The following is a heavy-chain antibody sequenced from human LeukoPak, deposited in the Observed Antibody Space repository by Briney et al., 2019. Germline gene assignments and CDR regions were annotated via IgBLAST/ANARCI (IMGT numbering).Heavy chain of an antibody. CDR1: GGSFSGYY. V-gene: IGHV4-34*01. D-gene: IGHD6-19*01. Sequence: PSETLSLTCAVYGGSFSGYYWSWIRQPPGKGPEWIGEINHSGSTNYNPSLKSRVTISVDTSKNQFSLKLSSVTAADTAVYYCARVRGIAVTFDYWGQGTLVTVSS. J-gene: IGHJ4*02. CDR3: ARVRGIAVTFDY. CDR2: INHSGST.